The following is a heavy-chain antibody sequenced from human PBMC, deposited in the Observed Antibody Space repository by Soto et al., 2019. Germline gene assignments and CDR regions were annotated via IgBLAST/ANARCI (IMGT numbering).Heavy chain of an antibody. V-gene: IGHV4-34*01. CDR3: ARGGRDGYTV. D-gene: IGHD5-12*01. Sequence: QVQLQQWGAGLLKPSETLSLTCAVYGGSFSGYYWLWIRQPPGKGLEWIGEINHSGSTNYNPSLKSRVTISVDTSKNQFSLKLSSVTAADTAVYYCARGGRDGYTVWGQGTLVTVSS. J-gene: IGHJ4*02. CDR2: INHSGST. CDR1: GGSFSGYY.